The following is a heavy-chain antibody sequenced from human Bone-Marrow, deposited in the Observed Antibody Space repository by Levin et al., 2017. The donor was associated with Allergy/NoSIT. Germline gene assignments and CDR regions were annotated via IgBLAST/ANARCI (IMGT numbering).Heavy chain of an antibody. CDR1: GFTFSGYW. D-gene: IGHD1-26*01. CDR2: IKQDGSEK. V-gene: IGHV3-7*01. CDR3: ARDRTGSYSSPVYFDY. Sequence: LAGGSLRLSCAASGFTFSGYWMTWVRQAPGKGLEWVANIKQDGSEKNYVDSVKGRFTISRDNAKTSLDLQMNSLRVEDTAVYYCARDRTGSYSSPVYFDYWGQGTLVTVSS. J-gene: IGHJ4*02.